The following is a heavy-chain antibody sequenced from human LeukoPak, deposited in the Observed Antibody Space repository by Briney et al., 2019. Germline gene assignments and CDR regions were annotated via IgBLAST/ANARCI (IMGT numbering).Heavy chain of an antibody. J-gene: IGHJ5*02. CDR3: AREAGDCSSTSCYYWFDP. CDR2: ISGSGGGT. V-gene: IGHV3-23*01. Sequence: GGSLRLSCAASGFTFSSYAMSWVRQTPGKGLEWVSSISGSGGGTYYADSVKGRFTISRDNAKNTLYLQMNSLRAEDTAVYYCAREAGDCSSTSCYYWFDPWGQGTLVTVSS. CDR1: GFTFSSYA. D-gene: IGHD2-2*01.